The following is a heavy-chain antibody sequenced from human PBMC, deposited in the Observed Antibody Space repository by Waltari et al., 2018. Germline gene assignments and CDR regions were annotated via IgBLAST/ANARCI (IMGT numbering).Heavy chain of an antibody. CDR3: VFRLLGDLSHFEH. J-gene: IGHJ1*01. V-gene: IGHV4-39*07. CDR1: GESISTGVFY. CDR2: VYFTVGV. Sequence: HLQQSGPGLVQPSETLSPTCDVPGESISTGVFYCASIRQSPGNGLELIGSVYFTVGVYYNPSLNSRVTISLDTSRNHFSLKLSSLTAADTAVYYCVFRLLGDLSHFEHWGQGTVVTVSS. D-gene: IGHD2-15*01.